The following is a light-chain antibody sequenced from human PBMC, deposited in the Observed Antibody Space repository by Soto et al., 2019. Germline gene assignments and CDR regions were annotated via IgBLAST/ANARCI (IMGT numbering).Light chain of an antibody. J-gene: IGLJ1*01. CDR1: SSDVGGYNY. Sequence: HSVLTQPASVSGSPGQSITISCTGTSSDVGGYNYVSWYQQHPGKAPKLMIYEVSNRPSGVSNRFSGSKSGNTASLTVSGLQAEDEADYYCSSYTTTNTYVFGTGTKLTVL. V-gene: IGLV2-14*01. CDR3: SSYTTTNTYV. CDR2: EVS.